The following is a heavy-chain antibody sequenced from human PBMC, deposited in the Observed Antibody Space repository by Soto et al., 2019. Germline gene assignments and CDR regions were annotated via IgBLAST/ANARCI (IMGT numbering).Heavy chain of an antibody. Sequence: EVQLVQSGAEVKKPGESLKISCKGSGYSFSSFWIGWVRQMTGKGLELMGIIYPGDSDTRYSPSFQGQVTISADKSINTAYLQWSTLRASDTAIYYCAKGINWSFDLWGRGTLITVSS. CDR1: GYSFSSFW. J-gene: IGHJ2*01. V-gene: IGHV5-51*01. CDR2: IYPGDSDT. CDR3: AKGINWSFDL. D-gene: IGHD2-2*01.